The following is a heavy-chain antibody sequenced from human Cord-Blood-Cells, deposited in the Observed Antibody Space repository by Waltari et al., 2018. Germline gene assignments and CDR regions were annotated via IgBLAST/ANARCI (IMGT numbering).Heavy chain of an antibody. Sequence: QLQLQESGPGLVKPSETLSLTCTVSGGSISSSSYYWGWIRQPPGQGLEWIGSIYSSGSTYYNPSRKSRVTISVDTSKNQFSLKLSSVTAADTAVYYCARRRDAFDIWGQGTMVTVSS. V-gene: IGHV4-39*01. CDR2: IYSSGST. CDR3: ARRRDAFDI. CDR1: GGSISSSSYY. J-gene: IGHJ3*02.